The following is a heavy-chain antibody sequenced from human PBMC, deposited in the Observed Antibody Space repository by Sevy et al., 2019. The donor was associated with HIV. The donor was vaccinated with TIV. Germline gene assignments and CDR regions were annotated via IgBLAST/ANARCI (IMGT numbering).Heavy chain of an antibody. J-gene: IGHJ4*02. D-gene: IGHD3-10*01. Sequence: SETLSLTCTVSGGSIGSSSYEWGWIRQPPGKGLEGIGTISYSGSTHYTPSLRSRVTISVDTSQDQFSLMLRSVTATDTAVYYCARQGGIVDRGFDSWGQGTLVTVSS. V-gene: IGHV4-39*01. CDR3: ARQGGIVDRGFDS. CDR1: GGSIGSSSYE. CDR2: ISYSGST.